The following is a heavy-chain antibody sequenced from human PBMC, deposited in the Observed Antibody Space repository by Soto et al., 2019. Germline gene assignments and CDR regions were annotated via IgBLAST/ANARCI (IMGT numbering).Heavy chain of an antibody. D-gene: IGHD1-20*01. CDR3: ARVEGIGPPN. CDR1: GFTFSSYS. Sequence: SGGSLRLSCAASGFTFSSYSMNWVRQAPGKGLEWVASISSRSTYIYYADSVKGRVFVSRDNARNSLYLQMNSLTDEDTAVYYCARVEGIGPPNWGQGTLVTVSS. V-gene: IGHV3-21*01. J-gene: IGHJ4*02. CDR2: ISSRSTYI.